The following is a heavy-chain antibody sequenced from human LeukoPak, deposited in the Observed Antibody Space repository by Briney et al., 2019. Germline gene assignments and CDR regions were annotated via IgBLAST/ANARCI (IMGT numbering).Heavy chain of an antibody. D-gene: IGHD2-2*01. CDR1: GFTFSDYY. V-gene: IGHV3-11*04. J-gene: IGHJ5*02. CDR2: ISSSGSTI. CDR3: ARHIVVVPAAMSP. Sequence: PGGSLRLSCAASGFTFSDYYMSWIRQAPGKGLEWVSYISSSGSTIYYADSVKGRFTISRDNAKNSLYLQMSSLRAEDTAVYYCARHIVVVPAAMSPWGQGTLVTVSS.